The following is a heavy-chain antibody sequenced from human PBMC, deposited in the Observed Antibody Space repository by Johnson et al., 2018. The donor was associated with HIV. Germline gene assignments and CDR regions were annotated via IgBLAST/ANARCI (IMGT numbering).Heavy chain of an antibody. J-gene: IGHJ3*02. CDR1: GFTFSNYA. Sequence: QMQLVESGGGVVQPGRSLRLSCAASGFTFSNYAVHWVRQAPGKGLEWVAVMWYDGSNKYYADSVKGRFTISRDNSKNTLYLQMNSLRAEDTAVYYCARDQGYNGFEPDAFDIWGRGTMVTVSS. V-gene: IGHV3-30*04. CDR3: ARDQGYNGFEPDAFDI. CDR2: MWYDGSNK. D-gene: IGHD5-12*01.